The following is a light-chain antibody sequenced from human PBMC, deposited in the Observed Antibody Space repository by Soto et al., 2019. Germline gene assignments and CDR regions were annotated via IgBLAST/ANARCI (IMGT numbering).Light chain of an antibody. CDR2: GAS. J-gene: IGKJ5*01. Sequence: EIVLTQSPGTLSLSPGEGATLSCRASQSVSSSYIAWYQQRPGQTPSLLIYGASTRATGIPDRFSGSGSGTHFTLTISRLEPGDFAVYYCQHFGGTTFTLGQGTRLE. CDR3: QHFGGTTFT. V-gene: IGKV3-20*01. CDR1: QSVSSSY.